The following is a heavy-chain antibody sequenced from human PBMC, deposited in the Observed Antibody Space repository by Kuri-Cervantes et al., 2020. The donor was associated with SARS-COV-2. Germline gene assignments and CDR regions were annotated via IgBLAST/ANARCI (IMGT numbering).Heavy chain of an antibody. J-gene: IGHJ4*02. D-gene: IGHD3-3*01. CDR3: ARWGEYYDFWSGYYTSYYFDY. Sequence: SETLSLTCTVSGGSISRSSYYWGWIRQPPGKGLEWIGSIYYSGSTYYNPSLKSRVTISVDTSKNQFSLKLSSVTAADTAVYYCARWGEYYDFWSGYYTSYYFDYWGQGTLVTVSS. CDR1: GGSISRSSYY. V-gene: IGHV4-39*01. CDR2: IYYSGST.